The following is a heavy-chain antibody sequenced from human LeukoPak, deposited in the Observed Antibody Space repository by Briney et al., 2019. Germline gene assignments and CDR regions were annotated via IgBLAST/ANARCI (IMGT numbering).Heavy chain of an antibody. J-gene: IGHJ4*02. V-gene: IGHV4-59*01. D-gene: IGHD6-13*01. CDR1: GGSISSYY. CDR2: IYYRGST. CDR3: ARQRGYSSSWSRRTFDY. Sequence: SETLSLTCTVSGGSISSYYWSWIRQPPGKGLEWIGYIYYRGSTNYNPSLKSRVTISVDTSKNQFSLKLSSVTAADTAVYYCARQRGYSSSWSRRTFDYWGQGTLVTVSS.